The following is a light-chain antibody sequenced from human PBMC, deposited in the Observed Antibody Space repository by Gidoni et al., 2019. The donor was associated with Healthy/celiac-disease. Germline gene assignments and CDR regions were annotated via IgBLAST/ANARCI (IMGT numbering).Light chain of an antibody. CDR3: MQGTHWPWT. V-gene: IGKV2-30*01. CDR2: KVS. J-gene: IGKJ1*01. Sequence: VVMTQSPLSLPVTLGQPASISCRSSQSLVNSDGNTYLNWFQQRPGQSPMRLIYKVSNRDSGVPDRFSGSGSGTDFTLKISRVEAEDVGVYYCMQGTHWPWTFGQGTKVEIK. CDR1: QSLVNSDGNTY.